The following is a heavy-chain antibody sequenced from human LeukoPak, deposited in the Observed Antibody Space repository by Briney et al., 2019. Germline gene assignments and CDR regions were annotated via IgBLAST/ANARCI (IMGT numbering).Heavy chain of an antibody. J-gene: IGHJ4*02. CDR3: AISHDNRNGYFDY. CDR1: GFTFSSYA. CDR2: ISGSGGST. D-gene: IGHD2-8*01. Sequence: GGSLRLSCAASGFTFSSYAMSWVRQAPGKGLEWVSAISGSGGSTYYADSVKGRFTISRDNSKNTLYLQMNSLRAEDTAVYYCAISHDNRNGYFDYWGQGTLVTVSS. V-gene: IGHV3-23*01.